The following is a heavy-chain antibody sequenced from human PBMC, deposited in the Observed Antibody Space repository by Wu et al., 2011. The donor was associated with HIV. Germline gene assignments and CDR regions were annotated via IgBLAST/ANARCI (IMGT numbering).Heavy chain of an antibody. Sequence: GAEVKKPGATVTISCKVSGYTFTDTTRTGCQQAPGKGLEWMGLVDPEDGETIYAEKFQGRVTITADTSTDTTYMEPSSLRSEDTAVYYCATSRGYSFGYGDYWGQGTLVTVSS. J-gene: IGHJ4*02. CDR1: GYTFTDTT. V-gene: IGHV1-69-2*01. D-gene: IGHD5-18*01. CDR2: VDPEDGET. CDR3: ATSRGYSFGYGDY.